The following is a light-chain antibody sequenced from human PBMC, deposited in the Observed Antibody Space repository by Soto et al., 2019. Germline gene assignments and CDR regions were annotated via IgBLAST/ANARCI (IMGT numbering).Light chain of an antibody. J-gene: IGKJ1*01. CDR1: QSVGYW. CDR2: DAS. V-gene: IGKV1-5*01. CDR3: QQYYSSWT. Sequence: QMTQSPSSLSASVGDRFTITCRASQSVGYWLAWYQQKPGKAPXXLIYDASNLHDGVPSRFSGSASGTEFTLTISGLKPDDFASYYCQQYYSSWTFGQGTKVDIK.